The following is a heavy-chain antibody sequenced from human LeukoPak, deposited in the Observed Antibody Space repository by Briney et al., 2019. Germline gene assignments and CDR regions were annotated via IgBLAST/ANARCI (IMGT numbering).Heavy chain of an antibody. CDR3: ARGLSGNYLNAFDI. D-gene: IGHD1-26*01. J-gene: IGHJ3*02. Sequence: GGSLRLSCAASGFTVSSNYMTWVRQAPGKGLEWVSVIYSGGSTYYADSVKGRFTISRDNSKNTLYLQMNSLRAEDTAVYYCARGLSGNYLNAFDIWGQGTMVTVSP. V-gene: IGHV3-53*01. CDR1: GFTVSSNY. CDR2: IYSGGST.